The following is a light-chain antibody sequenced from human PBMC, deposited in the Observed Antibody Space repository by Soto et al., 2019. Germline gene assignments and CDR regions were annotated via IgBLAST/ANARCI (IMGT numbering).Light chain of an antibody. J-gene: IGKJ4*01. CDR1: LSVSSD. CDR3: QQYNNWPLT. V-gene: IGKV3-15*01. Sequence: EIGMTQSPATLSLSPGERATLSCSASLSVSSDLAWYRQKPGQAPRLLIYRAFTRASGIPARFSGSGFGTDFTLTISSLQSEDFAVYYCQQYNNWPLTFGGGTKVEIK. CDR2: RAF.